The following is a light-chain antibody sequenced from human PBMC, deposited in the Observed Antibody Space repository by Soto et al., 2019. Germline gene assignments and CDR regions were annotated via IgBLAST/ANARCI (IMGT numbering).Light chain of an antibody. CDR1: SSDVGGYNY. CDR2: DVS. Sequence: QSALTQPASVSGSPGQSITISCTGTSSDVGGYNYVSWYQQYPGKAPKLIIYDVSNRPSGVSDRFSGSKSGETASLTISGLQGEDEAEYYCSSHTVSNTLAFCGVTKLTVL. V-gene: IGLV2-14*03. J-gene: IGLJ2*01. CDR3: SSHTVSNTLA.